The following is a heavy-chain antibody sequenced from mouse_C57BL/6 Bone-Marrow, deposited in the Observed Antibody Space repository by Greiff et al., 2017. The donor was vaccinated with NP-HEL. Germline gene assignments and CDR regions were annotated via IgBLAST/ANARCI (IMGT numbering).Heavy chain of an antibody. Sequence: VQLQQPGAELVKPGASVQLSCQASGYTFTSSWMPWVKQRPGQGLEWIGMIHPNSGSTNYNEKFKSKATLTGDKSSSTAYMQLSIATSEGSTGYSTAGDRCNYVFCCWGKGTTHTVTS. V-gene: IGHV1-64*01. CDR1: GYTFTSSW. J-gene: IGHJ2*01. CDR3: AGDRCNYVFCC. CDR2: IHPNSGST. D-gene: IGHD2-1*01.